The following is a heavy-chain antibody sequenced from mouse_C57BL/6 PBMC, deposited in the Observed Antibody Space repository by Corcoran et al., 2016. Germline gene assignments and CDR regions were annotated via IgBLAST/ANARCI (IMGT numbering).Heavy chain of an antibody. CDR2: INTYSGVP. V-gene: IGHV9-3*01. J-gene: IGHJ2*01. D-gene: IGHD2-1*01. Sequence: QIQLVQSGPELKKPGETVKISCKASGYTFTTYGMSWVKQAPGKGLKWMGWINTYSGVPTYADDFKGRFAFSLETSASTAYLQINNLKNEDTATYFCARSYGNPLTDCGQGTTLTVSS. CDR3: ARSYGNPLTD. CDR1: GYTFTTYG.